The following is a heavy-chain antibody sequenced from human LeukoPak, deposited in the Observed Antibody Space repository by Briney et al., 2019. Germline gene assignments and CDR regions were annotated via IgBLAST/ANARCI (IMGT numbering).Heavy chain of an antibody. Sequence: GGSLRLSCAASGFTFSSYAMSWVRQAPGKGLEWVSAISGSGGSTYYADSVKGRFTISRDNSKNTLYLQMNSLRAEDTAVYYCAKGGKAGYYWRYYYYGMDVWGQGTTVTVSS. J-gene: IGHJ6*02. D-gene: IGHD3-9*01. V-gene: IGHV3-23*01. CDR2: ISGSGGST. CDR1: GFTFSSYA. CDR3: AKGGKAGYYWRYYYYGMDV.